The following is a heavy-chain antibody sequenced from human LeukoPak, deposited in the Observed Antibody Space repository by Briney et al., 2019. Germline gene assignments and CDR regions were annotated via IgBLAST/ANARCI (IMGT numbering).Heavy chain of an antibody. Sequence: PGGSLRLSCAASGVSFSSYDMNWVRQAPGKGLEWISYISTSSTSIVHYTDSVKGRFTISRDDATNSLFLQMNSLRVEDTAVYFCARDGVHYDSSGYYRYYFDSWGQGTLVIVSS. CDR2: ISTSSTSIV. V-gene: IGHV3-48*01. CDR3: ARDGVHYDSSGYYRYYFDS. J-gene: IGHJ4*02. D-gene: IGHD3-22*01. CDR1: GVSFSSYD.